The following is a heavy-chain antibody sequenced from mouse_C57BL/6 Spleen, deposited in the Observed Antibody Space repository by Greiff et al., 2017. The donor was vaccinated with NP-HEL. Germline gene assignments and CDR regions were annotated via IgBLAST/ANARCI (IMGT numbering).Heavy chain of an antibody. V-gene: IGHV6-3*01. CDR3: TGHIYDGYYWFAY. Sequence: EVKLVESGGGLVQPGGSMKLSCVASGFTFSNYWMNWVRQSPEKGLEWVAQIRLKSDNYATHYAESVKGRFTISRDDSKSSVYLQMNNLRAEDTGIYYCTGHIYDGYYWFAYWGQGTLVTVSA. CDR1: GFTFSNYW. CDR2: IRLKSDNYAT. J-gene: IGHJ3*01. D-gene: IGHD2-3*01.